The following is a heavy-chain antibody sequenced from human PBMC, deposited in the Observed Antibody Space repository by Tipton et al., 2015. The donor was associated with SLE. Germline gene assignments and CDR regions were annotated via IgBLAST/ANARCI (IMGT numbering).Heavy chain of an antibody. CDR2: TYYRSGWYN. CDR3: ARDAYYYDSSGYYQAFDI. CDR1: GDSVSSNSAA. Sequence: TLSLTCAISGDSVSSNSAAWNWIRQSPSRGLEWLGRTYYRSGWYNDYAVSAKSRITINPDTSKNQFSLQLSSVTPEDTAVYYCARDAYYYDSSGYYQAFDIWGQGTMVTVSS. D-gene: IGHD3-22*01. V-gene: IGHV6-1*01. J-gene: IGHJ3*02.